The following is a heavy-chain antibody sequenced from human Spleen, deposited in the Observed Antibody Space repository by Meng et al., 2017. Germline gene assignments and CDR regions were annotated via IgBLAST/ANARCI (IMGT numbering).Heavy chain of an antibody. V-gene: IGHV1-69*13. CDR1: GYNFPDYY. CDR3: ARAAYGGYGFIGVADY. D-gene: IGHD4-23*01. CDR2: IIPIFGTA. J-gene: IGHJ4*02. Sequence: SVKVSCKPSGYNFPDYYIHWVRRAPGQGLEWMGGIIPIFGTANYAQKFQGRVTITADESTSTAYMELSSLRSEDTAVYYCARAAYGGYGFIGVADYWGQGTLVTVSS.